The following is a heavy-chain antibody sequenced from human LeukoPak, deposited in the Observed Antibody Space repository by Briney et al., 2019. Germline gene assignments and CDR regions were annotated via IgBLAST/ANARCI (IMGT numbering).Heavy chain of an antibody. V-gene: IGHV1-18*01. J-gene: IGHJ4*02. CDR2: VSAYNGNT. CDR1: GYTFTSYG. D-gene: IGHD3-10*01. Sequence: ASVKVSCKASGYTFTSYGISWVRQAPGQGLEWMGWVSAYNGNTIYAQKLQGRVTMTADTSTSTAYMELRSLRSDDTAVYYCARDATWYGSGFYFDYWGQGTLVTVSS. CDR3: ARDATWYGSGFYFDY.